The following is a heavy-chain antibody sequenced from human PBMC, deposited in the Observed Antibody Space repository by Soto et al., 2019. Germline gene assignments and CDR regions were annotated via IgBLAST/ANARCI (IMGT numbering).Heavy chain of an antibody. D-gene: IGHD5-18*01. J-gene: IGHJ2*01. V-gene: IGHV4-4*07. CDR3: ARDYDVNTAVDYWYFDL. Sequence: QVQLQESGPRLVTPSETLTLTCSLSGGSFTNHYWGWIRQPPGKGLELIGRIYPSGRAHYNPSLQSRFTVSVDTSKNQYSLKVNSVTAADTAIYYCARDYDVNTAVDYWYFDLWGRGTLVTVSS. CDR1: GGSFTNHY. CDR2: IYPSGRA.